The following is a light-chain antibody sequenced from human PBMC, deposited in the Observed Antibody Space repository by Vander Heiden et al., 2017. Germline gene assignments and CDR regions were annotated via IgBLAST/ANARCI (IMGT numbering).Light chain of an antibody. J-gene: IGLJ1*01. CDR2: DVS. Sequence: QSALTQPRSVSGSPGQSVTISCTGTSSDVGGYNYVSWYQKHPGKAPKLMIYDVSKRPSGVPDRFSGSKSGNTASLTISGLQAEDEADYYCCSYAGSYKVFGTGTKVTVL. CDR1: SSDVGGYNY. CDR3: CSYAGSYKV. V-gene: IGLV2-11*01.